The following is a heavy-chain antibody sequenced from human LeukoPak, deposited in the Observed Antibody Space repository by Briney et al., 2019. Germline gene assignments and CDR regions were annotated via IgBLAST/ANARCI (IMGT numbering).Heavy chain of an antibody. CDR3: ARDKGSDFGVVILDY. CDR1: GGTFSSYA. CDR2: IIPIFGTA. Sequence: SVKVSCKASGGTFSSYAISWVRQAPGQGLEWMGGIIPIFGTANYAQKFQGRVTITTDESTSTAYMELSSLRSEDTAVYYCARDKGSDFGVVILDYWGQGTLVTVSS. V-gene: IGHV1-69*05. J-gene: IGHJ4*02. D-gene: IGHD3-3*01.